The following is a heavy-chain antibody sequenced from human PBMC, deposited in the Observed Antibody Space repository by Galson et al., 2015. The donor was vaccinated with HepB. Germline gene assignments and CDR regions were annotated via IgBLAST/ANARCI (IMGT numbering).Heavy chain of an antibody. Sequence: SLRLSCAASGFTFSSYNMNWVRQAPGKGLEWVSYISSSSSTIYYADSVKGRFTISRDNAKNSLYLQMNSLRAEDTAVYYCAREGGAYGTGEDVWGKGTTVTVSP. V-gene: IGHV3-48*01. J-gene: IGHJ6*04. CDR1: GFTFSSYN. CDR2: ISSSSSTI. D-gene: IGHD3-10*01. CDR3: AREGGAYGTGEDV.